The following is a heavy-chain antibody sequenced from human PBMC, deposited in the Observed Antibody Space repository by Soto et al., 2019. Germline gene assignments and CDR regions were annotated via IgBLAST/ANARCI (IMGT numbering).Heavy chain of an antibody. Sequence: ASVKVSCKASGYSFTNNDVTWVRQATGQGLEWMGWMNPGSGDTGYAQKFQGRVTMTRDISIATAYMELSSLRSDDTAIYYCARMATFGSLNWFDPWGQGTQVTVSS. V-gene: IGHV1-8*01. CDR1: GYSFTNND. CDR3: ARMATFGSLNWFDP. J-gene: IGHJ5*02. CDR2: MNPGSGDT. D-gene: IGHD3-16*01.